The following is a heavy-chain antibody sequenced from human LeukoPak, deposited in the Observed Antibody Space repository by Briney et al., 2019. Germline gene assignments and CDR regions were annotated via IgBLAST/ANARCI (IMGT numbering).Heavy chain of an antibody. CDR1: GGSISSSSYY. CDR2: IYYSGST. J-gene: IGHJ5*02. V-gene: IGHV4-39*07. CDR3: ARDLVGTTLTTPRDYNWFGP. Sequence: SETLSLACTVSGGSISSSSYYWGWIRQPPGKGLEWIGSIYYSGSTYYNPSLKSRVTISVDTSKNQFSLKLSSVTAADTAVYYCARDLVGTTLTTPRDYNWFGPWGQGTLVTVSS. D-gene: IGHD4-17*01.